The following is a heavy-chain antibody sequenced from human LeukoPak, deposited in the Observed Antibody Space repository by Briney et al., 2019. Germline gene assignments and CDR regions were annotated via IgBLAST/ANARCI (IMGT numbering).Heavy chain of an antibody. J-gene: IGHJ4*02. CDR3: AREGSSWYEPLWY. Sequence: SETLSLTCTVSGGSVSFYYWSWIRQPPGKGLEWIGEIYHSGSTNYNPSLKSRVTISVDKSKNQFSLKLSSVTAADTAVYYCAREGSSWYEPLWYWGQGTLVTVSS. V-gene: IGHV4-59*02. CDR1: GGSVSFYY. CDR2: IYHSGST. D-gene: IGHD6-13*01.